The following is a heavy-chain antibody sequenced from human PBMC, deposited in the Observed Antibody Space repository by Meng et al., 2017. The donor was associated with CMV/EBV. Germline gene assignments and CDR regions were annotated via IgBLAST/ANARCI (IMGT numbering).Heavy chain of an antibody. CDR3: STIEVYSSGWTPFRY. CDR1: EFTVNSKY. Sequence: AELVAEWGGLGQPGGCLSLSWAPSEFTVNSKYMSWIRQTPGKGLEWLSVIYSDGSTYYADSVKGRFIISRDNSRNTVYLQMNSLRVEDTGVYYCSTIEVYSSGWTPFRYWGQGTLVTVSS. D-gene: IGHD6-19*01. CDR2: IYSDGST. V-gene: IGHV3-66*01. J-gene: IGHJ4*02.